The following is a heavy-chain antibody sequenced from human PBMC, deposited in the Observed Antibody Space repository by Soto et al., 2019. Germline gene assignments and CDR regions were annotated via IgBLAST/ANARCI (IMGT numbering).Heavy chain of an antibody. D-gene: IGHD2-15*01. J-gene: IGHJ4*02. CDR3: AGDHCLGYCSGGSCCGLGY. V-gene: IGHV3-30-3*01. Sequence: QVQLVESGGGVVQPGRSLRLSCAASGFTFSSYAMHWVRQAPGKGLEWVAVISYDGSNKYYADSVKGRFTISRDNSKNTLYLQMNSLRDEDTAVYYWAGDHCLGYCSGGSCCGLGYWGQGTLVTVSS. CDR1: GFTFSSYA. CDR2: ISYDGSNK.